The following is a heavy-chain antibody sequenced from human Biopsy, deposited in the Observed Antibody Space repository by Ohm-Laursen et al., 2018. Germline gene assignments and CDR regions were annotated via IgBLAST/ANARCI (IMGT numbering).Heavy chain of an antibody. CDR3: ARGRRTSGWPYFDN. CDR2: IYDRGSTA. D-gene: IGHD6-19*01. V-gene: IGHV4-61*01. Sequence: SDTLSLTCTVSGDSVSNGSFYWTWIRQPPGQGLEYIGYIYDRGSTANYNPSLESRVTMSVDMPKNQFSLKLSSVTAADTAIYYCARGRRTSGWPYFDNWGQGALVIVSP. CDR1: GDSVSNGSFY. J-gene: IGHJ4*02.